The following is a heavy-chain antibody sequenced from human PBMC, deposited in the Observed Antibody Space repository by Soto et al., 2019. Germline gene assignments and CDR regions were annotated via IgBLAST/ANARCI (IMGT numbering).Heavy chain of an antibody. V-gene: IGHV4-39*01. CDR1: DGSMNSDSSY. CDR3: ARLGGYVSVGYYYLWDS. CDR2: VNHSGST. Sequence: SETLSLTCRVSDGSMNSDSSYWGWIRQPPGKGLEWIGVVNHSGSTYHNLSLKGRVTMSVDASRNQFSLKLTSMTAADTAVYYCARLGGYVSVGYYYLWDSWGQGTLVTVS. J-gene: IGHJ4*02. D-gene: IGHD3-22*01.